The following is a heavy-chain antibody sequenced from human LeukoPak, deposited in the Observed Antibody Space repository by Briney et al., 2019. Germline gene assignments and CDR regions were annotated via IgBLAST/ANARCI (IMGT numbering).Heavy chain of an antibody. CDR1: GGSISSYY. Sequence: PSEDLSLTCTCSGGSISSYYLSWIRQPPRTGLEWIGYIYYSWSTNYNPSLKSRVTISVATYKHQFSLTPSSVTAADTAVYYCASTGSGSYSRGIWGQGTLVTVSS. CDR2: IYYSWST. D-gene: IGHD3-10*01. J-gene: IGHJ4*02. CDR3: ASTGSGSYSRGI. V-gene: IGHV4-59*01.